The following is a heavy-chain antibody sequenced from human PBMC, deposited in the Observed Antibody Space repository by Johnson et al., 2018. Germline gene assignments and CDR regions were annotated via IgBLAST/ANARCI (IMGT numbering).Heavy chain of an antibody. Sequence: QVRLQEAGGGVVQPGRSLRLCCAASGFIFSNYGIHWVRQAPGKGLEWVTIISYDGSTKYYADSVKGRFPISRDNSKNTVYLQMNSLRAEDTDGYYCARGLIWGWQLVDYYYYGMDVWGQGTTGNVSS. CDR2: ISYDGSTK. CDR3: ARGLIWGWQLVDYYYYGMDV. D-gene: IGHD6-6*01. J-gene: IGHJ6*02. V-gene: IGHV3-30*03. CDR1: GFIFSNYG.